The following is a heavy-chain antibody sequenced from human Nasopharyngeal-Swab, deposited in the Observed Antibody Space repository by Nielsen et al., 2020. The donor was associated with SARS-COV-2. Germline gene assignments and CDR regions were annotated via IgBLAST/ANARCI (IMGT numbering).Heavy chain of an antibody. CDR3: AKQAVQWELPISYFDY. J-gene: IGHJ4*02. V-gene: IGHV3-30*18. D-gene: IGHD1-26*01. Sequence: GESLKISCAASGFTFSSYGMHWVRQAPGKGLEWVAVISYDGSNKYYADSVKGRFTISRDNSKNTLYLQMNSLRAEDTAVYYCAKQAVQWELPISYFDYWGQGTLVTVSS. CDR2: ISYDGSNK. CDR1: GFTFSSYG.